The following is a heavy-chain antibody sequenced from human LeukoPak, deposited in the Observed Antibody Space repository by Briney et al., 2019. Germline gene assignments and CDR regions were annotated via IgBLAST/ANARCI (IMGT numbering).Heavy chain of an antibody. J-gene: IGHJ5*02. D-gene: IGHD6-19*01. V-gene: IGHV4-39*07. CDR1: GGSISSSSYY. Sequence: SETLSLTCTVSGGSISSSSYYWGWIRQPPGKGLEWIGSIYYSGSTYYNPSLKSRVTISVDTSKNQFSLKLSSVTAADTAVYYCARAHSSGWFLKLGTWFDPWGQGTLVTVSS. CDR3: ARAHSSGWFLKLGTWFDP. CDR2: IYYSGST.